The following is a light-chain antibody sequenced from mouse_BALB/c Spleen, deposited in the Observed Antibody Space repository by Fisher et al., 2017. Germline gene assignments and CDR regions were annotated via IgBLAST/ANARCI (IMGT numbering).Light chain of an antibody. Sequence: IVITQTPAIMSASPGEKVTMTCSASSSVSYMHWYQQKSGTSPKRWIYDTSNLASGVPVRFSGSGSGTSYSLTISRMEAEDAATYYCQQWSSNPYTFGGGTKLEIK. V-gene: IGKV4-59*01. CDR2: DTS. J-gene: IGKJ2*01. CDR1: SSVSY. CDR3: QQWSSNPYT.